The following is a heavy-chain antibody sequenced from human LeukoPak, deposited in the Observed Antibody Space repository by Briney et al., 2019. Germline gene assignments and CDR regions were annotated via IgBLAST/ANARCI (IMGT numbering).Heavy chain of an antibody. J-gene: IGHJ4*02. V-gene: IGHV1-2*02. Sequence: ASAKVSCKASGYTFTGQYLHWVRQAPGQGLEWMGWITPNSGGTNYAQKFQGRVTMTRDTSIRTAYMELSSLRSDDTAIYYCATGSGTYSPDYWGQGTLVTVSS. CDR2: ITPNSGGT. CDR3: ATGSGTYSPDY. D-gene: IGHD3-10*01. CDR1: GYTFTGQY.